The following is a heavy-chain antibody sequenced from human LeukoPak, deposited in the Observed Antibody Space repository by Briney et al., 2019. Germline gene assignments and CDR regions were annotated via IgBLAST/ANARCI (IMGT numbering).Heavy chain of an antibody. J-gene: IGHJ5*02. D-gene: IGHD6-13*01. V-gene: IGHV3-33*01. CDR3: ARGQDSSSWYGKRYNWFDP. CDR2: IWYDGSNK. Sequence: GGSLRLSCAASGFTFSSYGMHLVRQAAGKELEWEAVIWYDGSNKYYADSVKGRFTISRDNSKNTLYLQMNSLRAEDTAVYYCARGQDSSSWYGKRYNWFDPWGQGTLVTVSS. CDR1: GFTFSSYG.